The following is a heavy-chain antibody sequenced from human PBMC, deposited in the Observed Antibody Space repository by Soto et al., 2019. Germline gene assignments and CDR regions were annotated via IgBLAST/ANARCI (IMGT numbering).Heavy chain of an antibody. D-gene: IGHD3-3*01. CDR2: IYYSGST. J-gene: IGHJ6*03. CDR1: GGSISSSSYY. V-gene: IGHV4-39*01. CDR3: ARTLIFGVVTTTYYYYYMDV. Sequence: SETLSLTCTVSGGSISSSSYYWGWIRQPPGKGLEWIGSIYYSGSTYYNPSLKSRVTISVDTSKNQFSLKLSSVTAADTAVYYCARTLIFGVVTTTYYYYYMDVWGKGTTVTVSS.